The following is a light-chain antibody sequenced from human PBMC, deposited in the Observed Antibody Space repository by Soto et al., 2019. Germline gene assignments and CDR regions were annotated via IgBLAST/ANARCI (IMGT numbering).Light chain of an antibody. Sequence: DIQMTQSPSSLSASVGDRVTITCRASQSISNFLNWYQQKPGKAPKFLIYAASSLQSEVPSRFSGSGSGTDFTLTISSLQPEDFATYYCQQSYLTPYTFGQGTKLEIK. CDR1: QSISNF. CDR3: QQSYLTPYT. V-gene: IGKV1-39*01. CDR2: AAS. J-gene: IGKJ2*01.